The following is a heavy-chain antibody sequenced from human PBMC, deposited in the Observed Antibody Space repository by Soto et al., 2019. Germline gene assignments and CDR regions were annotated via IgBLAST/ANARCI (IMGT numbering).Heavy chain of an antibody. Sequence: GGSLRLSCAASGFTFSSYGMHWVRQAPGKGLEWVAVIWYDGSNKYYADSVKGRFTISRDNSKNTLYLQMNSLRAEDTAVYYCAKTIRGGYSSSWYYFDYWGQGTLVTVSS. V-gene: IGHV3-33*06. J-gene: IGHJ4*02. CDR2: IWYDGSNK. CDR3: AKTIRGGYSSSWYYFDY. D-gene: IGHD6-13*01. CDR1: GFTFSSYG.